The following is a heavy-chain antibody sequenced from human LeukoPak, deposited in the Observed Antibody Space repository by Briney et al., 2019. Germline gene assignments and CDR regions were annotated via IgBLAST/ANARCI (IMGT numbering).Heavy chain of an antibody. CDR1: GGSFSGYY. V-gene: IGHV4-34*01. CDR3: ARARRWFDP. CDR2: INHSGST. J-gene: IGHJ5*02. Sequence: SETLSLTCAVYGGSFSGYYWSWILQPPGKGLEWIGEINHSGSTNYNPSLKSRVTISVDTSKNQFSLKLSSVTAADTAVYYCARARRWFDPWGQGTLVTVSS.